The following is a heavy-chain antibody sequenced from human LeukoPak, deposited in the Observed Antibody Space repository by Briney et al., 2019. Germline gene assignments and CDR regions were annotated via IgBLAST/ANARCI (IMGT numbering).Heavy chain of an antibody. J-gene: IGHJ4*02. Sequence: SETLSLTCTVSGGSISSYYWSWIRQPAGKGLEWIGRIYTSGSTNYNPSLKSRVTISVDTSKNHFSLKLSSVTAADTAVYYCATGGSLAAAGDYWGQGTLVTVSS. CDR2: IYTSGST. CDR3: ATGGSLAAAGDY. D-gene: IGHD6-13*01. V-gene: IGHV4-4*07. CDR1: GGSISSYY.